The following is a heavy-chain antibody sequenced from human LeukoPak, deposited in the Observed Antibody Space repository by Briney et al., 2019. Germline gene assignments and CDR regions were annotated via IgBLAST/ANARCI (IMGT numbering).Heavy chain of an antibody. V-gene: IGHV4-34*01. J-gene: IGHJ4*02. CDR1: GGSFSGYY. CDR2: INHSGST. Sequence: PSETLSLTCAVYGGSFSGYYWSWIRQPPGKGLEWIGEINHSGSTNYNPSLKSRVTISVDTSKNQFSLKLSSVTAADTAVYYCAREDSSGYYFFDYWGQGTLDTVSS. D-gene: IGHD3-22*01. CDR3: AREDSSGYYFFDY.